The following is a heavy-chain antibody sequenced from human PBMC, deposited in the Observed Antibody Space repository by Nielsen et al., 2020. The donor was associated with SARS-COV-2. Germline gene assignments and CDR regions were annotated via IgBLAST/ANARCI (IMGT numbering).Heavy chain of an antibody. CDR1: GFRFTSYT. D-gene: IGHD6-25*01. CDR3: ARDQDGGAATSNWYFDL. J-gene: IGHJ2*01. Sequence: GESLKISCAASGFRFTSYTMNWVRQAPGKGLEWVASTTMSGAYMYYADSVRGRFTVSSDNSENSLYLQMNSLRDEDTAVYYCARDQDGGAATSNWYFDLWGCGTLVIVSS. V-gene: IGHV3-21*06. CDR2: TTMSGAYM.